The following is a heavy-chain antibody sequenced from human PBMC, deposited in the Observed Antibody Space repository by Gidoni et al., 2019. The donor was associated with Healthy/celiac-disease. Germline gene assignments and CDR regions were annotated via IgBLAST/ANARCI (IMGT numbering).Heavy chain of an antibody. CDR2: ISYDGSNK. CDR3: AKDWGAASPDAFDI. V-gene: IGHV3-30*18. D-gene: IGHD1-26*01. Sequence: QVQLVESGGGVVQPGRSLRLSWAASGFTFSSYGMHWVRQAPGKGLEWVAVISYDGSNKYYADSVKGRFTISRDNSKNTLYLQMNSLRAEDTAVYYCAKDWGAASPDAFDIWGQGTMVTVSS. J-gene: IGHJ3*02. CDR1: GFTFSSYG.